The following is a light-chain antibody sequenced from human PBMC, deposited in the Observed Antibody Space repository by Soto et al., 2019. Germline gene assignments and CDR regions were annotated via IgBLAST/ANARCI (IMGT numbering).Light chain of an antibody. CDR1: QGISSY. V-gene: IGKV1-9*01. Sequence: DIQLTQSPSFLSASVGDRVTITCRASQGISSYLAGFQQKPGRAPNLLIYGASTLQSGVPSRFSGSGSGTDFTLTISNLQPEDFATYYCQQLNAYPLTFGHGTLLEIK. CDR3: QQLNAYPLT. J-gene: IGKJ5*01. CDR2: GAS.